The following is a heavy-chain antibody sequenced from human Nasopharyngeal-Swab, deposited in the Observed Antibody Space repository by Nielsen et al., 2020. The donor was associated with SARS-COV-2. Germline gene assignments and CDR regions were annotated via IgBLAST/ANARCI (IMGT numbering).Heavy chain of an antibody. D-gene: IGHD1-26*01. V-gene: IGHV4-34*01. CDR3: ARGLRWVAVVRWELLSGFDY. Sequence: WIRQPTGKGLEWIGEISHSGSNNYNPSLKSRVTISVDTFKKQFSLKLSSVTAADTAVYYCARGLRWVAVVRWELLSGFDYWGQGTLVTVSS. CDR2: ISHSGSN. J-gene: IGHJ4*02.